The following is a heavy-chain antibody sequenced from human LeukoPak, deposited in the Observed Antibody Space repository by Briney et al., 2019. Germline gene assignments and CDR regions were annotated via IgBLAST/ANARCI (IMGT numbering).Heavy chain of an antibody. Sequence: PGGSLRLSWAAAGFTFSTYGIHWVRQAPSKVLEWVAFIRYDGTNKLYADSVKGRFTISRDNSKNMLYLQMNSLRAEDTAVYHCAKDRDYGDYPSAYYYYMDVWGKGTTVTVSS. CDR2: IRYDGTNK. D-gene: IGHD4-17*01. V-gene: IGHV3-30*02. CDR3: AKDRDYGDYPSAYYYYMDV. CDR1: GFTFSTYG. J-gene: IGHJ6*03.